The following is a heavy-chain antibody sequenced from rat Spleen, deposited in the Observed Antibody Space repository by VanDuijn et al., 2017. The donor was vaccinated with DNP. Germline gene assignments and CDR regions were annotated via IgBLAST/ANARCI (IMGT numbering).Heavy chain of an antibody. Sequence: EVQLRESGPGLVKPSQSLSLTCSVTGYSITSHYWGWIRKFPGNKMVYIGHISYSGSTSYNPSLKSRISITRDTSKNQFFLQLNSITTEDTATYYCARYGSSYTAMDAWGQGTSVTVSS. CDR1: GYSITSHY. CDR2: ISYSGST. CDR3: ARYGSSYTAMDA. D-gene: IGHD1-2*01. J-gene: IGHJ4*01. V-gene: IGHV3-1*01.